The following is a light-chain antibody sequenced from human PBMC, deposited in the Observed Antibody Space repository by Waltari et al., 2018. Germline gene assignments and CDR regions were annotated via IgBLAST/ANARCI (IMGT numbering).Light chain of an antibody. V-gene: IGLV1-40*01. CDR2: GTR. CDR3: QSYDTSLSVV. Sequence: QSVLTQPPPVSGAPGQRVPIPCTGRGSTLGAGYVLHWYQQHPGKAPTLLIYGTRTRPPGVPDRFFGSQSGTSASLAITALQAEDEAEYYCQSYDTSLSVVFGGGTKLTVL. J-gene: IGLJ2*01. CDR1: GSTLGAGYV.